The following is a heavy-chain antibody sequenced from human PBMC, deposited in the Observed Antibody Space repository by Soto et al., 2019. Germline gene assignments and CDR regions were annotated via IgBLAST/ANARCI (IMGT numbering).Heavy chain of an antibody. V-gene: IGHV5-10-1*01. Sequence: PGESLKISCKGSGYSFTSYWISWVRQMPGKGLEWMGRIDPSDSYTNYSPSFQGHVTISADKSISTAYLQWSSLKASDTAMYYCARSRITIFGVVGYGMDVWGQGTTVT. J-gene: IGHJ6*02. CDR3: ARSRITIFGVVGYGMDV. D-gene: IGHD3-3*01. CDR1: GYSFTSYW. CDR2: IDPSDSYT.